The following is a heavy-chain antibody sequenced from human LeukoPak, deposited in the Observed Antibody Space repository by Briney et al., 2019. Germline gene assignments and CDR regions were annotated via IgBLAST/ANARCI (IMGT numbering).Heavy chain of an antibody. V-gene: IGHV4-38-2*02. J-gene: IGHJ4*02. Sequence: PSETLSLTCAVSDCSISSAYYWGWIRQPPGKGLEWIGSIYHSGSTDYNPSLKSRVTISVDTSKNQFSLKLRSVTAADTAVYYCARDQAYCRGDCYFDFWGQGTLVTVSS. CDR3: ARDQAYCRGDCYFDF. CDR1: DCSISSAYY. CDR2: IYHSGST. D-gene: IGHD2-21*02.